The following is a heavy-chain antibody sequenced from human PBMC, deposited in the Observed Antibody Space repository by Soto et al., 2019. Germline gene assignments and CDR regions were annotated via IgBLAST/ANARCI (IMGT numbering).Heavy chain of an antibody. CDR2: ISSSSSTI. D-gene: IGHD3-16*01. CDR3: ASGSYAYGMDV. CDR1: GFTFSSYS. Sequence: EVQLVESGGGLVQPGGSLRLSCAASGFTFSSYSMNWVRQAPGKGLEWVSYISSSSSTIYYADSVKGRFTISRDNAKNSLYLQMNSLRAEDTAVYYCASGSYAYGMDVWGQGTTVTVSS. J-gene: IGHJ6*02. V-gene: IGHV3-48*01.